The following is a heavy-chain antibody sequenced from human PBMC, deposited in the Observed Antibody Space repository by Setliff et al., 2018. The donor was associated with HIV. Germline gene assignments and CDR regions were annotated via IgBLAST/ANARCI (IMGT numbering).Heavy chain of an antibody. Sequence: PGGSLRLSCAGSGSGGSGFTFSDYYMSWVRQAPGKGLQWVAVIAHDGSTQYYADSVLGRFTISRDNSKNTLYLQMNSLRADDTAVYYCAKDRITGYYNFWSGPNFDYWGQGTLVTVSS. V-gene: IGHV3-30*18. CDR2: IAHDGSTQ. CDR1: GFTFSDYY. D-gene: IGHD3-3*01. J-gene: IGHJ4*02. CDR3: AKDRITGYYNFWSGPNFDY.